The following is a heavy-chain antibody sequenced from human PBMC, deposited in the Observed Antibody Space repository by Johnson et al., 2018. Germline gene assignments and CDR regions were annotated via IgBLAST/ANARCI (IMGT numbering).Heavy chain of an antibody. V-gene: IGHV4-4*02. J-gene: IGHJ4*02. CDR2: IYHNGNT. D-gene: IGHD3-22*01. Sequence: QVQLQESGPGLVKPSGTLSLTCAVSGDSISSSNWWSWVRQPPGKGLEWIGEIYHNGNTNHNPSLKSRVTMSVDKSKNQFSLKLTSVTAADTAVYYCARSYSSGFHYWGQGTLVTVSS. CDR1: GDSISSSNW. CDR3: ARSYSSGFHY.